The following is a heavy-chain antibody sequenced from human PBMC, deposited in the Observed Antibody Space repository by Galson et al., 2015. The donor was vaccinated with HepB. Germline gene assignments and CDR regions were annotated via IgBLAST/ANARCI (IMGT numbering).Heavy chain of an antibody. V-gene: IGHV3-30-3*01. CDR2: ISYDGSNK. CDR1: GFTFSSYA. Sequence: SLRLSCAASGFTFSSYAMHWVRQAPGKGLEWVAVISYDGSNKYYADSVKGRFTISRDNSKNTLYLQMNSLRAEDTAVYYCARDGDRGSGYLDAFDIWGQGTMVTVSS. CDR3: ARDGDRGSGYLDAFDI. D-gene: IGHD3-22*01. J-gene: IGHJ3*02.